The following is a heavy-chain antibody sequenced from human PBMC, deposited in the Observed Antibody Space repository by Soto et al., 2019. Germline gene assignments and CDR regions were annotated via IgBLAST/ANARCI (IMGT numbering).Heavy chain of an antibody. V-gene: IGHV3-23*01. Sequence: EVQLLESGGVLVQPGGSLRLSCAASGFTFSSYALSWVRQAPGKGLEWVSGISGDGATTYYTDSVKGRFTISRDSSTNTLYLQMNSLRAEYSAVYYCARDLTSSGRSTYLGYWGQGTLVTVSS. CDR1: GFTFSSYA. J-gene: IGHJ4*02. CDR3: ARDLTSSGRSTYLGY. CDR2: ISGDGATT. D-gene: IGHD6-19*01.